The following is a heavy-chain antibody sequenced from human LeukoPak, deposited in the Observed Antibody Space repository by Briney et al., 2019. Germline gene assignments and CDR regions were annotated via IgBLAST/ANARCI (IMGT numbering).Heavy chain of an antibody. CDR3: ANNLPEAPFDY. V-gene: IGHV3-66*01. CDR1: GFTVSSNY. J-gene: IGHJ4*02. CDR2: IYSGGST. Sequence: GGSLRLSCAASGFTVSSNYMSWVRQAPGKGLEWVSVIYSGGSTYYADSVKGRFTISRDNSKNTLYLQMNSLRAEDTAVYYCANNLPEAPFDYWGQGTLVTVSS. D-gene: IGHD1-1*01.